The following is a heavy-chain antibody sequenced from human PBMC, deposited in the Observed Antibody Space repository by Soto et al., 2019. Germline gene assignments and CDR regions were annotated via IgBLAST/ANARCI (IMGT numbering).Heavy chain of an antibody. CDR3: AREGSYSAYNFAHGIQLWSFDY. CDR1: GGSINTFY. CDR2: IFSSGST. D-gene: IGHD5-12*01. J-gene: IGHJ4*02. Sequence: SETLSLTCTVSGGSINTFYWSWVRQPAGKGLEWIGRIFSSGSTSFNPSLETRVAMSVDTSKNHFSLNLSSVTAADMAVYYCAREGSYSAYNFAHGIQLWSFDYWGQGALVTVSS. V-gene: IGHV4-4*07.